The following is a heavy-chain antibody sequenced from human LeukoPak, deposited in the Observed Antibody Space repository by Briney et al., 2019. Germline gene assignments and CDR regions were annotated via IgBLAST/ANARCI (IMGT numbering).Heavy chain of an antibody. CDR2: ISGSGGST. J-gene: IGHJ6*04. CDR1: GFTFSSYA. CDR3: AKLRSYYYYGMDV. Sequence: GGSLRLSCAASGFTFSSYAMSCVRQAPGKGLEWVSAISGSGGSTYYADSVKGRFTISRDNSKNTLYLQMNSLRAEDTAVYYCAKLRSYYYYGMDVWGKGTTVTVSS. V-gene: IGHV3-23*01.